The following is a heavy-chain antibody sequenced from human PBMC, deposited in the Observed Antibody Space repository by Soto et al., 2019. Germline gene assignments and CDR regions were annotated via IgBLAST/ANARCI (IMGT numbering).Heavy chain of an antibody. V-gene: IGHV3-30-3*01. CDR2: ISDDGSNK. CDR1: GFTFSSYA. J-gene: IGHJ4*02. D-gene: IGHD6-25*01. CDR3: ARDRSVSAWYYVDY. Sequence: GGSLRLSCAASGFTFSSYAMHWVRQAPGKGLEWVAIISDDGSNKYNADSVEGRFTVSRDNSRNTLFLQMNSLRAEDTAVYYCARDRSVSAWYYVDYWGQGTLVTVSS.